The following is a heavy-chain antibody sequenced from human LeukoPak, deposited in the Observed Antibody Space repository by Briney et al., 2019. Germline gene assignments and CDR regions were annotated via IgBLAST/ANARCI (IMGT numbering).Heavy chain of an antibody. V-gene: IGHV3-74*01. D-gene: IGHD2-15*01. CDR2: INNDGSIT. CDR1: GFTFSNYW. CDR3: ATPPDCSGGSCFDY. Sequence: GGSLRLSCAGAGFTFSNYWMYWVRQAPGKGLVWVSRINNDGSITNYADSVKGRFTVSRDNAKNTLYLQMNSLRAEDTAVYYCATPPDCSGGSCFDYWGQGTLVTVSS. J-gene: IGHJ4*02.